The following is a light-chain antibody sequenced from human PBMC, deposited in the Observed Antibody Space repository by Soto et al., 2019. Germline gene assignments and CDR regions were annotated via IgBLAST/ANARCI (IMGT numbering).Light chain of an antibody. CDR2: AAS. Sequence: DIQLTQSPSYLSASVGDRVTITCRASQGISSYLAWYQQKPGKAPKLLIYAASTLQSGVPSRFSGSGSGTEFTLPISSLQPEDFATYYCQQLNSYPVTFGQGTKVEIK. V-gene: IGKV1-9*01. CDR3: QQLNSYPVT. CDR1: QGISSY. J-gene: IGKJ1*01.